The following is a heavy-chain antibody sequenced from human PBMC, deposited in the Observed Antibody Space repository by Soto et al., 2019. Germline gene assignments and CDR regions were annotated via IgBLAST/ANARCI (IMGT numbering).Heavy chain of an antibody. Sequence: QVQVVQSGDEVKETGASVRVSCKTSGYSFTAYGISWVRQAPGQGLEWMGWISCYNGKTKYAQKVQGRVTMTTATYTSTAYMEVRSLRSDDTAIYYCARDAPPPELRFLEWHNYDYNGMDVWGQGTTVTVSS. V-gene: IGHV1-18*01. CDR3: ARDAPPPELRFLEWHNYDYNGMDV. CDR1: GYSFTAYG. CDR2: ISCYNGKT. J-gene: IGHJ6*02. D-gene: IGHD3-3*01.